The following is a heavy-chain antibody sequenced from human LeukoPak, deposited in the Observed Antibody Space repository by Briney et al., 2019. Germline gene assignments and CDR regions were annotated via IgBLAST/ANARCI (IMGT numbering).Heavy chain of an antibody. CDR2: INPNSGGT. V-gene: IGHV1-2*02. D-gene: IGHD6-19*01. CDR3: ARDLVVKAVAGTGDY. CDR1: GYTFTGYY. J-gene: IGHJ4*02. Sequence: ASVKVSCKASGYTFTGYYMHWVRQAPGQGLEWMGWINPNSGGTNYAQKFQGRVTMTRDTSISTAYMELSRLRSDDTAVYYCARDLVVKAVAGTGDYWGQGTLVTVSS.